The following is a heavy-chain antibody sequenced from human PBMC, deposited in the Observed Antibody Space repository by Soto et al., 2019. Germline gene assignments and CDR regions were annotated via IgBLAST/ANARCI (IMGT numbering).Heavy chain of an antibody. CDR3: ARETHDAFDI. J-gene: IGHJ3*02. CDR2: IIPIFGTA. CDR1: GGTFSSYA. Sequence: GAAVKVSCKACGGTFSSYAISWVRQAPGQGLEWMGGIIPIFGTANYAQKFQGRVTITADESTSTAYMELSSLRSEDTAVYYCARETHDAFDIWGQGTMVTVSS. V-gene: IGHV1-69*13.